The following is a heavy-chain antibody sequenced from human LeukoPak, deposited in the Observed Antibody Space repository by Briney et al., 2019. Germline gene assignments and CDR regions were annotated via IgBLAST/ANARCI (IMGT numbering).Heavy chain of an antibody. CDR2: INHSGST. D-gene: IGHD3-22*01. CDR1: GGAFSGYY. Sequence: SETLSLTCAVYGGAFSGYYWSWIRQPPGKGLEWIGEINHSGSTNYNPSPKSRVTISVDTSKNQFSLKLSSVTAADTAVYYCARGLVVVGNDYWGQGTLVTVSS. J-gene: IGHJ4*02. V-gene: IGHV4-34*01. CDR3: ARGLVVVGNDY.